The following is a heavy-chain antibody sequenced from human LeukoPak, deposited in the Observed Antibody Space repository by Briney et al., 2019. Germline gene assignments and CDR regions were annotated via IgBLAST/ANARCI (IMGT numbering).Heavy chain of an antibody. V-gene: IGHV4-39*01. J-gene: IGHJ4*02. CDR1: GGSISSSSYY. Sequence: SETLSLTCTVSGGSISSSSYYWGWIRQPPGKGLEWIGSIYYSGSTYYNPSLKSRVTISVDTSKNQFSLKLSSVTAADTAVYYCARGPTYQPIDYWGQGTLVTVSS. D-gene: IGHD2-2*01. CDR3: ARGPTYQPIDY. CDR2: IYYSGST.